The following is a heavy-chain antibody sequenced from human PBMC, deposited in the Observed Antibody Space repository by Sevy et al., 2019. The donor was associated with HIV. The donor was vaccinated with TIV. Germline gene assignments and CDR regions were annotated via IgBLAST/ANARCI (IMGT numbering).Heavy chain of an antibody. D-gene: IGHD2-8*01. CDR2: FSFGCGRI. Sequence: GGSLRLSCEASGFTFSKYSMSWVRQAPGKGLEWVSTFSFGCGRINYADSVKGRFTISRDDSRNTLYLQMNSLRAEDTAVYYCAREGCTKPHDYWGQGTLVTVSS. CDR1: GFTFSKYS. CDR3: AREGCTKPHDY. V-gene: IGHV3-23*01. J-gene: IGHJ4*02.